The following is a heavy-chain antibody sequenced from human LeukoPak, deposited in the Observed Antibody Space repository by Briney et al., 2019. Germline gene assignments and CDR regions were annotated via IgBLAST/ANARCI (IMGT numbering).Heavy chain of an antibody. V-gene: IGHV3-7*05. J-gene: IGHJ4*02. CDR3: GRGPGYRSDY. CDR2: INRDGSEK. CDR1: GRTSNTYW. D-gene: IGHD5-12*01. Sequence: PGGSLRLSCAASGRTSNTYWMTWVRQAPGKGLEWVANINRDGSEKNYVGSVRGRFTISRDNTKNSLYLQMNSLTVEDTAVYYCGRGPGYRSDYWGQGTLVTVSS.